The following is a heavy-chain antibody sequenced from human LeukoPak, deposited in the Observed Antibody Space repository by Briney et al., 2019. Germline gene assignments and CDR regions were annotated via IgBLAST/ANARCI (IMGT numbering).Heavy chain of an antibody. J-gene: IGHJ4*02. CDR1: GGSISSSSYY. Sequence: PSETLSLTCTVSGGSISSSSYYWGWIRQPPGKGLEWIGSIYYTGSTYYNPSLKSRVTISVDTSKNQFSLKLRSVTAADTAVYYCASGEAWYFDSWGQGTLVTVSS. CDR3: ASGEAWYFDS. D-gene: IGHD3-10*01. V-gene: IGHV4-39*07. CDR2: IYYTGST.